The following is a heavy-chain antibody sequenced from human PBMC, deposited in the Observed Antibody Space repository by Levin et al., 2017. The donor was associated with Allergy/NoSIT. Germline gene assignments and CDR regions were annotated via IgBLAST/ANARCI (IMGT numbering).Heavy chain of an antibody. CDR1: GFPFSSYE. CDR2: ISSTGSTI. CDR3: ARQLGNFWSGYNYFDY. V-gene: IGHV3-48*03. J-gene: IGHJ4*02. D-gene: IGHD3-3*01. Sequence: GESLKISCAASGFPFSSYEMNWVRRAPGKGLEWVSYISSTGSTIYSADSVKGRFTISRDNAKNSLYLHMNSLRAEDTAVYYCARQLGNFWSGYNYFDYWGQGTLVTVSS.